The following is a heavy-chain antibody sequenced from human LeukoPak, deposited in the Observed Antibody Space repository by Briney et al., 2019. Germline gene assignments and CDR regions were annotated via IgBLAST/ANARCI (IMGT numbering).Heavy chain of an antibody. J-gene: IGHJ4*02. Sequence: GGSLRLSCAASGFTVSSNYMSWVRQAPGKGLEWVSVIYSGGSTYYADSVKGRFTISRDNSKNALYLQLNSLRAEDTAVYYCARETWWRFDYLGQGSPVTVSS. CDR3: ARETWWRFDY. CDR2: IYSGGST. CDR1: GFTVSSNY. V-gene: IGHV3-66*01. D-gene: IGHD2-15*01.